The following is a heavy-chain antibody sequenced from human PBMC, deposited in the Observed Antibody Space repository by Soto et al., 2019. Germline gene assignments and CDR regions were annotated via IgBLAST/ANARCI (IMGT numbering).Heavy chain of an antibody. CDR1: GYTFTSYT. V-gene: IGHV1-3*01. J-gene: IGHJ4*02. CDR3: VSDKAPNNSDSTCSYDY. D-gene: IGHD6-13*01. Sequence: EASVKVSCKASGYTFTSYTRHWVRQAPGQRPEWMGWINAGNGKTKYSPRIQDRVNITRDTSASTVYMELSSLKSEDTAIYYCVSDKAPNNSDSTCSYDYWGQGSLVTV. CDR2: INAGNGKT.